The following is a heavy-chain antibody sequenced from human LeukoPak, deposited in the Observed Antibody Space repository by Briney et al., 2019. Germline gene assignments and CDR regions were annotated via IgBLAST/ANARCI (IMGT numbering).Heavy chain of an antibody. D-gene: IGHD3-22*01. CDR1: GFTFKNYW. CDR2: IDGDGSST. Sequence: GGSLRLSCAASGFTFKNYWMHWVRQAPGKGLVWVSRIDGDGSSTNYADSVKGRFTISRDNAKNTLYLQMNSLRAEDTAVYYCALIGLDSSGYYYDYLDYWGQGTLVTVSS. J-gene: IGHJ4*02. V-gene: IGHV3-74*01. CDR3: ALIGLDSSGYYYDYLDY.